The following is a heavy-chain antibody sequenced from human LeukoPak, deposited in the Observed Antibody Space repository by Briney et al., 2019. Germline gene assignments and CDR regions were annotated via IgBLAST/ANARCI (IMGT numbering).Heavy chain of an antibody. J-gene: IGHJ4*02. CDR2: ISYDEIYK. D-gene: IGHD2-2*01. CDR3: AKDRLEGGYCSSTSCQPDFDY. CDR1: GFTFSNYA. V-gene: IGHV3-30-3*01. Sequence: GGSLRLSCAASGFTFSNYAMHWVRQAPGKGLEWVAVISYDEIYKYYADSVEGRFTISRDSSKNTLYLQMNSLRVEDTAVYYCAKDRLEGGYCSSTSCQPDFDYWGQGTLVTVSS.